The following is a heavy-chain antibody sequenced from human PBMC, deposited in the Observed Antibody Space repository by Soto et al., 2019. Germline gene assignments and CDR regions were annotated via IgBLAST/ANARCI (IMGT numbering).Heavy chain of an antibody. D-gene: IGHD6-19*01. J-gene: IGHJ6*02. CDR1: GFAFSTYG. CDR2: IWYDGNNQ. V-gene: IGHV3-33*01. Sequence: GGSLRLSCAASGFAFSTYGMHWVRQAPGKGLEWVAVIWYDGNNQYYTDSVEGRFTISRDNSHNTLYLQMNSLRAEDTAVYYCARDDIPGIAVATYGTDVWGQGTTVTVSS. CDR3: ARDDIPGIAVATYGTDV.